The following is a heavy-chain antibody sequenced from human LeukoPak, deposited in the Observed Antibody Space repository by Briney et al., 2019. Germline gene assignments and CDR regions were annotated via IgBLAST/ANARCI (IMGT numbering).Heavy chain of an antibody. Sequence: GRSLRLSCTAPAFTFSNYAMHWVRQAPGKGLEWVTVVSYNGSNKYYADSVKGRFTISRDNSKNTLYLQMNSLRAEDTAVHYCARGGRTMDVWGQGTTVTVSS. CDR2: VSYNGSNK. D-gene: IGHD2-15*01. V-gene: IGHV3-30*04. J-gene: IGHJ6*02. CDR1: AFTFSNYA. CDR3: ARGGRTMDV.